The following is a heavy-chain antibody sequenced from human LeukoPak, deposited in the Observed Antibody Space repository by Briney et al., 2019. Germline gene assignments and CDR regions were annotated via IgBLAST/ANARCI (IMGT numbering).Heavy chain of an antibody. V-gene: IGHV4-39*07. J-gene: IGHJ6*03. Sequence: SETLSLTCTVSGGSISSSSYYWGWIRQPPGKGLEWIGNIYHSGSTYYNPSLKSRVTISVDTSKNRFSLKVSSVTAADTGVYHCARGIVVTDSHYYMDVWGKGTTVTVSS. CDR1: GGSISSSSYY. D-gene: IGHD2-2*01. CDR3: ARGIVVTDSHYYMDV. CDR2: IYHSGST.